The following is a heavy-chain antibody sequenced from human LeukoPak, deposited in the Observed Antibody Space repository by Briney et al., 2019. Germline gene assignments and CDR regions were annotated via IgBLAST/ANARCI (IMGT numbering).Heavy chain of an antibody. V-gene: IGHV3-21*01. CDR3: ARVFGSGSYFDAFDI. Sequence: GGSLRLSCAASGFTFGTYSMIWVRQAPGKGLEWVSSISSSSSYIYYADSVKGRFTISRDNAKNSLYLQMNSLRAEDTAVYYCARVFGSGSYFDAFDIWGQGTMVTVSS. CDR1: GFTFGTYS. D-gene: IGHD3-10*01. CDR2: ISSSSSYI. J-gene: IGHJ3*02.